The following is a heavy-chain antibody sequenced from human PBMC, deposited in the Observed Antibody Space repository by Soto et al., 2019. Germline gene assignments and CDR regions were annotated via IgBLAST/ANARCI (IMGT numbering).Heavy chain of an antibody. CDR3: ASIMEGYSGYDLKYFDY. V-gene: IGHV4-39*01. D-gene: IGHD5-12*01. J-gene: IGHJ4*02. Sequence: PSETLSLTCTVSGGSISSSSHHWAWIRQPPGKGLEWIGSIYYSGNTYHNPSLKSRVTISVDTSKNQFSLELSSVTAADTAVYYCASIMEGYSGYDLKYFDYWGQGTLVTVSS. CDR2: IYYSGNT. CDR1: GGSISSSSHH.